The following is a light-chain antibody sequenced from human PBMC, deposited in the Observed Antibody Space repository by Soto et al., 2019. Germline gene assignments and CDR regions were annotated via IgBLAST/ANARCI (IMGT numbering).Light chain of an antibody. CDR2: AAS. J-gene: IGKJ1*01. CDR3: QQYNSYSGT. Sequence: IQLTQSPSSLSASVGDRVTITCRASQSIIIYLNWYQQKPGKAPKLLIYAASSLQSGVPSRFSGSGSGTEFTLTISSLQPDDFATYYCQQYNSYSGTFGQGTKVDIK. V-gene: IGKV1-39*01. CDR1: QSIIIY.